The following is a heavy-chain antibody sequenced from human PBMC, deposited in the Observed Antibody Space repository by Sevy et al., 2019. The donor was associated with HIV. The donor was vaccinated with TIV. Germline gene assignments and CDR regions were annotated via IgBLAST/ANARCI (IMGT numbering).Heavy chain of an antibody. CDR3: TRGLATADTPEYYFDY. CDR1: GFTFHDYA. D-gene: IGHD5-12*01. Sequence: GGSLRLSCTTSGFTFHDYAMNWFRQAPGKGLEWVAFITRNSYEAYGGTTDYAATVKGRLIFSRDDSKSIAYLQMNSLKTEDTAVYYCTRGLATADTPEYYFDYWGQGTLVTISS. CDR2: ITRNSYEAYGGTT. J-gene: IGHJ4*02. V-gene: IGHV3-49*03.